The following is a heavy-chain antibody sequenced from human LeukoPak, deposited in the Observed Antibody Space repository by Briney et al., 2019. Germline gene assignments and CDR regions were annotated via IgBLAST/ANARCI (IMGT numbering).Heavy chain of an antibody. CDR2: MYYSGST. Sequence: SETLSLTCTVSGGSFSSSNYYWGWIRQPPGKGLEWIGSMYYSGSTYCNPSLKSRVTISVDTSKNQFSLKLSSVTAADTAVYYCARGRTDDYGDYFDYWGQGTLVTVSS. V-gene: IGHV4-39*01. CDR3: ARGRTDDYGDYFDY. D-gene: IGHD4-17*01. CDR1: GGSFSSSNYY. J-gene: IGHJ4*02.